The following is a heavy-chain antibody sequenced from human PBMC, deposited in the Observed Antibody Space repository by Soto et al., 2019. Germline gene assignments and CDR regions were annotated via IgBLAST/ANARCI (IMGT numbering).Heavy chain of an antibody. Sequence: SETLSLSCTVSGGSISSSSYYWGWIRQPPGKGLEWIGSIYYSGSTYYNPSLKSRVTISVDTSKNQFSLKLSSVTAADTAVYYCARHTYSSSWVNYYYYYGMDVWGQGTTVTVSS. V-gene: IGHV4-39*01. CDR2: IYYSGST. J-gene: IGHJ6*02. D-gene: IGHD6-13*01. CDR3: ARHTYSSSWVNYYYYYGMDV. CDR1: GGSISSSSYY.